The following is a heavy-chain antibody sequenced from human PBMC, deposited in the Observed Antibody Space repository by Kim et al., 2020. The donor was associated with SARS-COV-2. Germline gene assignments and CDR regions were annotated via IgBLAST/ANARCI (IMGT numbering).Heavy chain of an antibody. Sequence: GGSLRLSCAASGFTFSSYGMHWVRQAPGKGLEWVAVISYDGSNKYYADSVKGRFTISRDNSKNTLYLQMNSLRAEDTAVYYCAKDQQLVRVVGDYYYYYGMDVWGQGTTVTVSS. CDR3: AKDQQLVRVVGDYYYYYGMDV. V-gene: IGHV3-30*18. CDR2: ISYDGSNK. J-gene: IGHJ6*02. CDR1: GFTFSSYG. D-gene: IGHD6-13*01.